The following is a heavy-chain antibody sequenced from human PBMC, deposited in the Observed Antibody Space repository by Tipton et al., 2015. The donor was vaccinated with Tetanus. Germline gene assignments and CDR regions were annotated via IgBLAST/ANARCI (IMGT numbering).Heavy chain of an antibody. CDR1: GVSVRSYY. V-gene: IGHV4-34*01. D-gene: IGHD2-2*01. CDR3: ARGVPYSTTMGSDWFGP. Sequence: LRLSCTVSGVSVRSYYWSWIRQSPDKGLEWLGDVIYDGTSYYNPSLNSRVKISLDTSMNQVPLTLTSVTAADTALYYCARGVPYSTTMGSDWFGPWGQGTLVTVSS. J-gene: IGHJ5*02. CDR2: VIYDGTS.